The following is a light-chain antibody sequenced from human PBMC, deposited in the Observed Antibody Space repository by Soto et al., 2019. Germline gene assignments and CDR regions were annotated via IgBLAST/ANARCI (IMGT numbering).Light chain of an antibody. CDR2: EVS. CDR1: SSDVGGYNY. J-gene: IGLJ1*01. Sequence: QSVLTQPASVSGSPGQSITISCTGTSSDVGGYNYVSCYQQHPGKAPKLMIYEVSNRPSGVSNRISGSKSGNTASLTISGLQAEDEADYYCSSYTSSSTPYVFGTGTKVTVL. V-gene: IGLV2-14*01. CDR3: SSYTSSSTPYV.